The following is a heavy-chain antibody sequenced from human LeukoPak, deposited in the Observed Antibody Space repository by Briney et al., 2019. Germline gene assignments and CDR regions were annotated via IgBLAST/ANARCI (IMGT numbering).Heavy chain of an antibody. V-gene: IGHV1-18*01. CDR2: ISAYNGNT. Sequence: GASVKVSCKASGYTFTSYGISWVRQAPGQGLEWMGWISAYNGNTNYAQKLQGRVTMTTDTSTSTAYMELRSLRSDDTAVYYCAREGGLDGDYVTGSYYYYMDVWGKGTTVTVSS. CDR1: GYTFTSYG. D-gene: IGHD4-17*01. CDR3: AREGGLDGDYVTGSYYYYMDV. J-gene: IGHJ6*03.